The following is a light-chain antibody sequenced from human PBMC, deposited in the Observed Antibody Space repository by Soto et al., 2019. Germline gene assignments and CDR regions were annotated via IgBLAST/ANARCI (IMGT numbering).Light chain of an antibody. J-gene: IGLJ2*01. CDR2: RVI. CDR3: GSYTSKSSLI. Sequence: QSALTQPASVSGSPGQSITISCTGTSSDIGRYDYVSWYQQFPGKAPKLMIYRVINRPSGVSDRFSGSKSGNSASLSISGLQPEDEASYFCGSYTSKSSLIFGGGTKLTVL. V-gene: IGLV2-14*03. CDR1: SSDIGRYDY.